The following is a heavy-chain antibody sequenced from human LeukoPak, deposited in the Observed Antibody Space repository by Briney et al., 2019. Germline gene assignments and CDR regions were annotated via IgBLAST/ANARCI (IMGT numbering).Heavy chain of an antibody. CDR3: ASSDCSSTSCYNWFDP. J-gene: IGHJ5*02. CDR1: GGTFSSYA. D-gene: IGHD2-2*01. V-gene: IGHV1-69*05. Sequence: PWASVKVSCKASGGTFSSYAISWVRQAPGQGLEWMGGNIPIFGTVNYAQKFQGRVTITTDESTSTAYMELSSLRSEDTAVYYCASSDCSSTSCYNWFDPWGQGTLVTVSS. CDR2: NIPIFGTV.